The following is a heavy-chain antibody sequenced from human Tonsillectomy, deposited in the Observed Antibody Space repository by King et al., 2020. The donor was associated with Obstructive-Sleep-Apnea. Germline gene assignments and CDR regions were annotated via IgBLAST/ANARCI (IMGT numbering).Heavy chain of an antibody. J-gene: IGHJ5*02. CDR3: ARGGSPGYVGWLDP. CDR2: FNPYVGSP. Sequence: QLVQSGAEVKKPGASVKVSCKASGYTFSRHYIYWIRQAPGQGLEWMGVFNPYVGSPTYAQKFRGRVTMALETSTSTVYMELNSLRFEDTALYYCARGGSPGYVGWLDPWGQGTLVTVSS. V-gene: IGHV1-46*01. CDR1: GYTFSRHY. D-gene: IGHD5-12*01.